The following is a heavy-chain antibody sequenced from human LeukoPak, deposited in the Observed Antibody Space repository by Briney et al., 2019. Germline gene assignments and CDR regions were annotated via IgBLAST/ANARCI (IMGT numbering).Heavy chain of an antibody. Sequence: ASVKVSCKASGYTFTSFDFNWVRQATGQGLEWMGWMKSNNGHTGYAQRFQGRVTMTRDTSISTAYMELSSLTFEDTAVYYCARGPPNWGMVGYWGQGTLVTVSS. CDR2: MKSNNGHT. CDR1: GYTFTSFD. V-gene: IGHV1-8*01. D-gene: IGHD7-27*01. CDR3: ARGPPNWGMVGY. J-gene: IGHJ4*02.